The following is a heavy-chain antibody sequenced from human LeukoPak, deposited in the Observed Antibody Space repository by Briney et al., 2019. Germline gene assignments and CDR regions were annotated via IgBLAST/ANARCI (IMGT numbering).Heavy chain of an antibody. Sequence: GGSLRLSCAASGFTFRSYAMSWARLAPGKGLEWVSTISGSGGGTWYPDSVKGRFTISRDNSKNTLWLHMTSLRAEDTSVYYCAKMIVPAAIPAYWGQGTLVTVSS. J-gene: IGHJ4*02. D-gene: IGHD2-2*02. CDR2: ISGSGGGT. CDR3: AKMIVPAAIPAY. V-gene: IGHV3-23*01. CDR1: GFTFRSYA.